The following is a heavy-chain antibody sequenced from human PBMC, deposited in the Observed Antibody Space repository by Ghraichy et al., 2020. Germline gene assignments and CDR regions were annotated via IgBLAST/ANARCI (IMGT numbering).Heavy chain of an antibody. V-gene: IGHV3-21*01. CDR2: ISSSSSYI. CDR3: ARDPGIVVVPEAGGANIGGMDV. CDR1: GFTFSSYS. D-gene: IGHD2-2*01. J-gene: IGHJ6*02. Sequence: GESLNISCAASGFTFSSYSMNWVRQAPGKGLEWVSSISSSSSYIYYADSVKGRFTISRDNAKNSLYLQMNSLRAEDTAVYYCARDPGIVVVPEAGGANIGGMDVRGQGTTVTVSS.